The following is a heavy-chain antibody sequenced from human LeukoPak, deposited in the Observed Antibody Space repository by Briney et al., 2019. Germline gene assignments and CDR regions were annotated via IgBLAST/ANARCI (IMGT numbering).Heavy chain of an antibody. V-gene: IGHV3-20*04. CDR1: GFTFGDYA. J-gene: IGHJ4*02. Sequence: GGSLRLSCTASGFTFGDYALTWVRPGPGKGLEWVCGINWNGGGIHYAGSVQGPFTVSRDNAKNSLYLQMNSLRAEDTALYFCARSPARAGLNDAELYYWGQGTLVTVSS. D-gene: IGHD1-1*01. CDR3: ARSPARAGLNDAELYY. CDR2: INWNGGGI.